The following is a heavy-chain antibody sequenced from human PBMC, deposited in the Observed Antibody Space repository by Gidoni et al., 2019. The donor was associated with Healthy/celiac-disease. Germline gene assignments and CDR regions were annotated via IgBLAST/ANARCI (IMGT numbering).Heavy chain of an antibody. CDR2: ISYDGSNK. CDR1: GVTFSSYG. D-gene: IGHD3-22*01. CDR3: AKIGYDSPFDY. Sequence: QVQLVESGGGVVQPGRSLRLACAASGVTFSSYGMHWVRQAPGSGLEWVAVISYDGSNKYYAGSVKGRFTISRDNSKNTLYLQMNSLRAEDTAVYYCAKIGYDSPFDYWGQGTLVTVSS. J-gene: IGHJ4*02. V-gene: IGHV3-30*18.